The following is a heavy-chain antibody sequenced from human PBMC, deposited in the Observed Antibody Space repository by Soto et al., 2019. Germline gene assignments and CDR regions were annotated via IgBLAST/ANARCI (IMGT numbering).Heavy chain of an antibody. V-gene: IGHV1-18*01. CDR3: AREKERGYSGYDPPSTYYYYGMDV. CDR2: ISAYNGNT. CDR1: GYTFTSYG. D-gene: IGHD5-12*01. J-gene: IGHJ6*02. Sequence: ASVKVSCKASGYTFTSYGISWVRQAPGQGLEWMGWISAYNGNTNYAQKLQGRVTMTTDTSTSTAYMELRSLRSDDTAVYCCAREKERGYSGYDPPSTYYYYGMDVWGQGTTVTVSS.